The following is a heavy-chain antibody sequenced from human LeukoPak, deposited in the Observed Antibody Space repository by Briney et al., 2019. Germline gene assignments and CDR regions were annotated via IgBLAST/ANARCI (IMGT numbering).Heavy chain of an antibody. Sequence: TASETLSLTCTVSGGSISSYYWSWIRQPPGKGLEWIGYIYYSGSTNYNPSLKSRVTISVDTSKNQFSLKLSSVTAADTAVYYCVRDRERAFDIWGQGTMVTVSS. CDR2: IYYSGST. J-gene: IGHJ3*02. CDR3: VRDRERAFDI. V-gene: IGHV4-59*01. D-gene: IGHD5-24*01. CDR1: GGSISSYY.